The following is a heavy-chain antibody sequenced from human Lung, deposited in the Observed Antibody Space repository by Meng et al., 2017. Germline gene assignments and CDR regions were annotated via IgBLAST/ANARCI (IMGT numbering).Heavy chain of an antibody. CDR1: GGSFSDYY. CDR2: INHSGST. CDR3: ARGPTTMAHDFDY. D-gene: IGHD4-11*01. Sequence: QGQPQQWGAGLLKPSATLSLTCCVSGGSFSDYYWSWIRQPPGKGLEWIGEINHSGSTNYNPSLESRATISVDTSQNNLSLKLSSVTAADSAVYYCARGPTTMAHDFDYWGQGTLVTVSS. J-gene: IGHJ4*02. V-gene: IGHV4-34*01.